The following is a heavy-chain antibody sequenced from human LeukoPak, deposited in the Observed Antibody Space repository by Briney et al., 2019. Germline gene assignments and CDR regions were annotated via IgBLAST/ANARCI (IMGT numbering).Heavy chain of an antibody. D-gene: IGHD3-16*01. CDR3: ARSRPGALWYFDY. V-gene: IGHV5-51*01. J-gene: IGHJ4*02. CDR1: GFTFSSYW. Sequence: PGGSLRLSCAASGFTFSSYWIGWVRQMPGKGLEWMGIIHPGDPDTRYSPSFQGQVTISTDKSISTAYLQWSTLKPSDSAMYYCARSRPGALWYFDYWGQGALVTVSS. CDR2: IHPGDPDT.